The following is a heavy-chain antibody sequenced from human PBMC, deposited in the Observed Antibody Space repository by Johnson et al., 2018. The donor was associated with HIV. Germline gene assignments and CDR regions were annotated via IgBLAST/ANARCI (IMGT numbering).Heavy chain of an antibody. CDR1: KFTFSNYW. J-gene: IGHJ3*02. V-gene: IGHV3-7*01. CDR2: IKQDGSEK. Sequence: VQLVESGGGFVQPGGSLRLSCAASKFTFSNYWMSWVRQAPGKGLEWVANIKQDGSEKYYVDSVKGRFTISRDNSKNTLYLQMNSLRAEDTAVYYCAKDGLRGGSYLDAFDIWGQGTMVTVSS. CDR3: AKDGLRGGSYLDAFDI. D-gene: IGHD1-26*01.